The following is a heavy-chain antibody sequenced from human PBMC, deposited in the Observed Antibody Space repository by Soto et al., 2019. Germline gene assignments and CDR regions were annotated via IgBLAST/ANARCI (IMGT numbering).Heavy chain of an antibody. J-gene: IGHJ4*02. CDR2: ISWNSGSI. CDR1: GFIFDDYA. D-gene: IGHD2-2*01. V-gene: IGHV3-9*01. CDR3: AKDSSSSLLYFDS. Sequence: EVQLVESGGNLVQPGRSLRLSCAASGFIFDDYAMHWVRQPPGKGLEWVSGISWNSGSIGYADSVKGRFTVSRDNAKKSLYLQINSLRPEDTALYYCAKDSSSSLLYFDSWGQRTRVSVSS.